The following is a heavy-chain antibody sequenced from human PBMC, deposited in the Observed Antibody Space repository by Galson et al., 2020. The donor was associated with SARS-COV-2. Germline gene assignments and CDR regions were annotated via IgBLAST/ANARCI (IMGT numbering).Heavy chain of an antibody. V-gene: IGHV4-30-2*01. CDR1: GGSISSGGYS. D-gene: IGHD3-16*02. CDR3: ASGARGGDYIWGSYPYYYYMDV. J-gene: IGHJ6*03. Sequence: SETLSLTCAVSGGSISSGGYSWSWIRQPPGKGLEWIGYIYHSGSTYYNPSLKSRVTISVDRSKNQFSLKLSSVTAADTAVYYCASGARGGDYIWGSYPYYYYMDVWGKGTTVTVSS. CDR2: IYHSGST.